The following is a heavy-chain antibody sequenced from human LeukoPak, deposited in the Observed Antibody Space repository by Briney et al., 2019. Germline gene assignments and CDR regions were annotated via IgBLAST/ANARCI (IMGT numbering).Heavy chain of an antibody. V-gene: IGHV3-21*01. CDR3: ASRLSFTDDY. J-gene: IGHJ4*02. CDR2: LSGSSSYI. Sequence: GGSLTLSCVASGFTFSSSSMNWVRQAPGKGLEWVSFLSGSSSYIYYADSLKGRFTISRDNAKNSMYLQTNSLRADDTAVYFCASRLSFTDDYWGQGTLVTVSS. CDR1: GFTFSSSS. D-gene: IGHD2-8*01.